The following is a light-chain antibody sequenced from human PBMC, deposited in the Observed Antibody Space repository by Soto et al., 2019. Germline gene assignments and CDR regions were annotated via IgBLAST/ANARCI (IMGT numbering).Light chain of an antibody. Sequence: EVGLTQSRGTLSLSPGESATLSCRASQSVSSSYLAWYQQKPGQAPRLLIYGASSRATGIPDRFSGSGSGTDFTLTISRLEPEDFAVYYCQQYGSSPLTFGGGTKVDIK. CDR1: QSVSSSY. CDR3: QQYGSSPLT. J-gene: IGKJ4*01. CDR2: GAS. V-gene: IGKV3-20*01.